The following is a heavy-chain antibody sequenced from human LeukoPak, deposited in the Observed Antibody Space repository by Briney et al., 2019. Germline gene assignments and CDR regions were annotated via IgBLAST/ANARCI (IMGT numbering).Heavy chain of an antibody. J-gene: IGHJ4*02. D-gene: IGHD6-19*01. CDR2: IRYDGSNK. V-gene: IGHV3-30*02. CDR3: AKDSKQWLVGYFDY. CDR1: GFTFSSYG. Sequence: GSLRLSCAASGFTFSSYGMHWVRQAPGKGLEWVAFIRYDGSNKYYADSVKGRFTISRDNAKNSLYLQMNSLRAEDMALYYCAKDSKQWLVGYFDYWGQGTLVTVSS.